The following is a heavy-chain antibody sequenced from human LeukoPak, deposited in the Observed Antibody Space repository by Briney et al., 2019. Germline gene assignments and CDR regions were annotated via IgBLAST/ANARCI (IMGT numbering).Heavy chain of an antibody. V-gene: IGHV5-51*01. CDR2: IYPGDSDT. J-gene: IGHJ3*02. CDR1: GYSFTSYW. Sequence: GESLKISCKGSGYSFTSYWIGWVRQMPGKGLEWMGIIYPGDSDTRYSPSFQGQVTISADKSISTAYLQWSSPKASDTAMYYCATQELATVTTWGRLDAFDIWGQGTMVTVSS. CDR3: ATQELATVTTWGRLDAFDI. D-gene: IGHD4-11*01.